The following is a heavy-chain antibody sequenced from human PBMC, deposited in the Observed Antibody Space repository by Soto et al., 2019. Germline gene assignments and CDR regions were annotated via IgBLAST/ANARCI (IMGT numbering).Heavy chain of an antibody. CDR2: IWYDGSKK. D-gene: IGHD4-4*01. J-gene: IGHJ4*02. CDR3: AREGINNYNEYYFDS. Sequence: GGSRGRSWAASGFTFSSYGMHWVRQAPGKGLEWVAVIWYDGSKKYYADSVKGRFTISRDNSKTSLYLQMNSLRAEDTAVYYCAREGINNYNEYYFDSWGQGTVVTVSS. CDR1: GFTFSSYG. V-gene: IGHV3-33*01.